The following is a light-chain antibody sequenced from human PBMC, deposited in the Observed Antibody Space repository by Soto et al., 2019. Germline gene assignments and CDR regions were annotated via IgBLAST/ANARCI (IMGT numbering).Light chain of an antibody. V-gene: IGKV1-39*01. Sequence: DIQMTQSPSSLSASVGDRVTITCRTSQSIGNDLNWYQQRPGKAPKLLIYASSSLPTGVPSRFSGSGSGTDFTLTLSSLQPEDFATYFCQQLHTYPVTFGQGTRLEIK. CDR2: ASS. J-gene: IGKJ5*01. CDR3: QQLHTYPVT. CDR1: QSIGND.